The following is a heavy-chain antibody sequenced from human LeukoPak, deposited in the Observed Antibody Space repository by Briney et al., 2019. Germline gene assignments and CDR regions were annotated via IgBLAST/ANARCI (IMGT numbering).Heavy chain of an antibody. Sequence: GGSLRLSCAASGFAFSDYYMSWIGRAPGKGLEWVSYISISSTYTKFADSVKGRFTISRDNAKNSLYLQMNSLRAEDTAVYYCARGSLSSSWPFASSGQGTLVTVSS. D-gene: IGHD6-13*01. V-gene: IGHV3-11*06. CDR1: GFAFSDYY. CDR3: ARGSLSSSWPFAS. CDR2: ISISSTYT. J-gene: IGHJ4*02.